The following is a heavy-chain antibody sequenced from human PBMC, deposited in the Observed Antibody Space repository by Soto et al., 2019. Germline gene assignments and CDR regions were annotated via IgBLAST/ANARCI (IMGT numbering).Heavy chain of an antibody. D-gene: IGHD3-22*01. Sequence: SETLSLTCTVSGDSIRSGTYSWDWLRQPPGKGLEWIGSIYYSGSTYYNPSLKSRVTISVDTSKNQFSLKLSSVTAADTAVYYCARQVGDYYDSSGLHFDIWGQGTMVTVSS. CDR2: IYYSGST. CDR1: GDSIRSGTYS. J-gene: IGHJ3*02. V-gene: IGHV4-39*01. CDR3: ARQVGDYYDSSGLHFDI.